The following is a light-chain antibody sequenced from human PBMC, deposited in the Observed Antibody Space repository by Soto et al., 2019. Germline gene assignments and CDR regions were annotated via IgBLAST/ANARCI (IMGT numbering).Light chain of an antibody. J-gene: IGKJ1*01. CDR2: GAS. Sequence: EIVLTQSPGTLSLSPGERATLSCRASQSVSSTYLAWYQHKPGQAPRLLIYGASSRATGIPDRFSGSGSGTAFTLIISRLESEDFAVYYCQQYCNSFVGFGQGTKVEIK. V-gene: IGKV3-20*01. CDR1: QSVSSTY. CDR3: QQYCNSFVG.